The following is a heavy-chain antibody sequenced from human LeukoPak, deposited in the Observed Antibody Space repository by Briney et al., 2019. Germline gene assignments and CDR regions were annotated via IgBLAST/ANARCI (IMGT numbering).Heavy chain of an antibody. CDR2: ISYDGGVE. V-gene: IGHV3-30*03. CDR3: ATEYALDAFDI. J-gene: IGHJ3*02. Sequence: GTSLRLSCAVSGFISSTYGMHWVRQAPGKGLEWVALISYDGGVEYYADSVKGRFTISRDNSKDTLYLQMNSLRTEDTAVYYCATEYALDAFDIWGQGTMVTVSS. CDR1: GFISSTYG. D-gene: IGHD2-2*01.